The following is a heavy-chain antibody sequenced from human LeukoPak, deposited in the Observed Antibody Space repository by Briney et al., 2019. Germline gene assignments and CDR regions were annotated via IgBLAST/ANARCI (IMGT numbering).Heavy chain of an antibody. V-gene: IGHV3-30*02. CDR2: IRYDGTNK. J-gene: IGHJ4*02. Sequence: GGSLRLSCAASGLTFSSYGMHWVRQAPGKGLEWVAFIRYDGTNKYYADSVKGRFTISRDNSKNTLYLQMNSLRAEDTAVYYCAKDPSRYSSSWNDFWGQGTLVTVSS. CDR3: AKDPSRYSSSWNDF. CDR1: GLTFSSYG. D-gene: IGHD6-13*01.